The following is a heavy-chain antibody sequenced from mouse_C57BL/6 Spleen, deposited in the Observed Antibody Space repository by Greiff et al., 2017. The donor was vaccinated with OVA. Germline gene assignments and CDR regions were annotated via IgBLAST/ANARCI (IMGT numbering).Heavy chain of an antibody. D-gene: IGHD2-1*01. Sequence: VHVKQSGAELVRPGASVKLSCTASGFNIKDYYMHWVKQRPEQGLEWIGRIDPEDGDTEYAPKFQGKATMTADTSSNTAYLQLSSLTSEDTAVYYCTTWGVNAMDYWGQGTSVTVSS. CDR1: GFNIKDYY. CDR3: TTWGVNAMDY. J-gene: IGHJ4*01. V-gene: IGHV14-1*01. CDR2: IDPEDGDT.